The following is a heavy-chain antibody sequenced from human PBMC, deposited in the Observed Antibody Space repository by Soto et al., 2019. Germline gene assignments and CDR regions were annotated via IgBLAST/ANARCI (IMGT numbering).Heavy chain of an antibody. CDR2: IYYSGST. CDR1: GGSISSSSYF. Sequence: QLQLQESGPGLVKPSETLSLTCTVSGGSISSSSYFWGWIRQPPGKGLEWIGSIYYSGSTYYNPSLKSRVTVSVDTSKNQFSLKLSSVTAADTAVYYCARHPSDFWFDPWGQGTLVTV. V-gene: IGHV4-39*01. J-gene: IGHJ5*02. CDR3: ARHPSDFWFDP. D-gene: IGHD2-21*02.